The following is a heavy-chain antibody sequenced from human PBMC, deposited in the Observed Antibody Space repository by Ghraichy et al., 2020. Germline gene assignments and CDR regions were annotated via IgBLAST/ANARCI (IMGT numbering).Heavy chain of an antibody. CDR1: GFTFTDYW. CDR3: ATDLNHDGG. CDR2: IYIDESSA. D-gene: IGHD5-24*01. J-gene: IGHJ4*02. V-gene: IGHV3-74*01. Sequence: GGSLRLSCAASGFTFTDYWMHWVRQAPGKGLVWVSRIYIDESSATYADSVKGRFTISRDNAKNTVYLQMNSLRVDDTAVYYCATDLNHDGGWGQGTLVTVSS.